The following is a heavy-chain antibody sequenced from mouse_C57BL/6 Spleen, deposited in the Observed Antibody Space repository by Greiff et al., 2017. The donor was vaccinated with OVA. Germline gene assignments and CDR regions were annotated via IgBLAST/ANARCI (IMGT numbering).Heavy chain of an antibody. V-gene: IGHV1-76*01. Sequence: ESGAELVRPGASVKLSCKASGYTFTDYYINWVKQRPGQGLEWIARIYPGSGNTYYNEKFKGKATLTAEKSSSTAYMQLSSLTSEDSAVYFCAREGDLGYFDVWGTGTTVTVSS. CDR1: GYTFTDYY. D-gene: IGHD3-3*01. CDR2: IYPGSGNT. J-gene: IGHJ1*03. CDR3: AREGDLGYFDV.